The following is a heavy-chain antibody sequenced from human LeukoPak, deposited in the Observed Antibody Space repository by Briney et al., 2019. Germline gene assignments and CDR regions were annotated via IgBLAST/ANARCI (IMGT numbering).Heavy chain of an antibody. J-gene: IGHJ4*02. Sequence: PGGSLRLSCAASGFTLDDYAMHWVRQAPGKGLEWVSLIGWDGGSTYYADSVKGRFTISRDNSKNSLYLQMNGLRAEDTALYYCAKGLTYYDILTGSDWGQGTLVTVSS. CDR3: AKGLTYYDILTGSD. CDR2: IGWDGGST. D-gene: IGHD3-9*01. V-gene: IGHV3-43D*03. CDR1: GFTLDDYA.